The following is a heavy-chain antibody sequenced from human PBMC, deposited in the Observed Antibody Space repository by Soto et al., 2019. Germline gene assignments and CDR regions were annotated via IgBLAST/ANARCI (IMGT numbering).Heavy chain of an antibody. V-gene: IGHV3-23*01. CDR1: GFTFSTYA. J-gene: IGHJ4*02. CDR3: AKELLRLGESLERYFDY. CDR2: ISGSGSSR. D-gene: IGHD3-10*01. Sequence: GGSLRLCCAASGFTFSTYAMSWVRQAPGQGLEWVSAISGSGSSRYYADSAKGRFTISRDNSKNTLFLQLNSLRAEDTAVYYCAKELLRLGESLERYFDYCGQGTLVTVSS.